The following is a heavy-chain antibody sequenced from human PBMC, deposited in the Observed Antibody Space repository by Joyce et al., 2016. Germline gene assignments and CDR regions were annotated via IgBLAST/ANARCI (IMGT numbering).Heavy chain of an antibody. CDR2: IDPRNSYT. CDR1: GYNFTNAW. V-gene: IGHV5-10-1*01. Sequence: EVQLVQSGAEVKKPGESLRISCQGSGYNFTNAWIPWGRQMPGKGLGWMGTIDPRNSYTKYSPSIQGHVSNTADKSISTAFLQWSSLKASDTAMNYCARLPPDCTGDNCSVDSGTYFDYWGQGTLVTVSS. D-gene: IGHD2-15*01. J-gene: IGHJ4*02. CDR3: ARLPPDCTGDNCSVDSGTYFDY.